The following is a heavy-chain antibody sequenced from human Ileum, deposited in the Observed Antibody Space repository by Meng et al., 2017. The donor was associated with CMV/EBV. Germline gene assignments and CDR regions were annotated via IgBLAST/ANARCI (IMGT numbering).Heavy chain of an antibody. D-gene: IGHD2-8*01. Sequence: FTSYHVHWLRQAPGQGLEWVGMINPADGGPTYAQRFQGRVTMTSDTSTSTVYVVLRSLRSDDTALYFCAREYCTTYRCSYNPHWYDPWGQGTLVTVSS. CDR2: INPADGGP. V-gene: IGHV1-46*01. CDR3: AREYCTTYRCSYNPHWYDP. CDR1: FTSYH. J-gene: IGHJ5*02.